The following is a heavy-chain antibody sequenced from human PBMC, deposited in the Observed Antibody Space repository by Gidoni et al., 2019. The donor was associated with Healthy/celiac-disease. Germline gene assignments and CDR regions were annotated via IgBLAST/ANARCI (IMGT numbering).Heavy chain of an antibody. J-gene: IGHJ2*01. CDR3: ARDKVAAANWYFDL. CDR2: INTGSTTI. D-gene: IGHD2-2*01. CDR1: GFIFSNYG. V-gene: IGHV3-48*01. Sequence: EVQLVESGGGLVQPGGSLRLSCAASGFIFSNYGMNWVRQAPGKGLEWVSYINTGSTTIYYADSVRGRFTISRDNAKNSLYLQMNSLRAEDTAVYYCARDKVAAANWYFDLWGRGTLVTVSS.